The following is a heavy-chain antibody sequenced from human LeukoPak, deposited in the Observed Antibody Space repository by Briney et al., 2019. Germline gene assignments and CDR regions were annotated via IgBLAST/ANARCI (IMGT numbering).Heavy chain of an antibody. D-gene: IGHD1-1*01. V-gene: IGHV3-11*06. J-gene: IGHJ4*02. Sequence: GGSLRLSCAASGFTFSDYYMSWIRQAPGKGLEWVSYISSSSSYTNYADSVKGRFTISRDNAKNSLYQQMNSLRAEDTAVYYCARAENWNDSPFDYWGQGTLVTVSS. CDR2: ISSSSSYT. CDR1: GFTFSDYY. CDR3: ARAENWNDSPFDY.